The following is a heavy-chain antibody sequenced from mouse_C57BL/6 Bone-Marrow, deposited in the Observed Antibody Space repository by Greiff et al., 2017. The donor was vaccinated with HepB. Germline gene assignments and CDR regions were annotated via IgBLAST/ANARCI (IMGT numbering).Heavy chain of an antibody. J-gene: IGHJ1*03. V-gene: IGHV6-6*01. CDR2: IRNKANNHAT. CDR1: GFTFSDAW. CDR3: TRPPYYGSSYWYFDV. Sequence: EVQLVESGGGLVQPGGSMKLSCAASGFTFSDAWMAWVRQSPEKGLEWVAEIRNKANNHATYYAESVKGRFTISRDDSKSSVYLQMNSLRAEDTGIYYCTRPPYYGSSYWYFDVWGTGTTVTVSS. D-gene: IGHD1-1*01.